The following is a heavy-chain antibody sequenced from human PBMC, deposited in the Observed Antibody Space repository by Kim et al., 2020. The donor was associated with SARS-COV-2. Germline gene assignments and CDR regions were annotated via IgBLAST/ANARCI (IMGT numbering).Heavy chain of an antibody. V-gene: IGHV3-33*02. Sequence: ADSAKGRFSISRDDSKNTLFLQMNTLRAEDTALYYCARDLGTTNYYFDSWGQGTLVTVSS. J-gene: IGHJ4*02. D-gene: IGHD4-4*01. CDR3: ARDLGTTNYYFDS.